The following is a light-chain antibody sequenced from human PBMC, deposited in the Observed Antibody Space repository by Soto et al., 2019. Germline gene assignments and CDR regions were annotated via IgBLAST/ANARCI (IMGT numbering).Light chain of an antibody. CDR1: SSNIGSNT. CDR3: AAWDATLNGL. CDR2: SNN. Sequence: LTQPPSASGTPGQRVTISCSGSSSNIGSNTVNWYQQVPGTAPKLLIYSNNQRPSGVPDRFSGSKSGTSASLAISGLQSEDEADYYCAAWDATLNGLFGGGTKLTVL. J-gene: IGLJ2*01. V-gene: IGLV1-44*01.